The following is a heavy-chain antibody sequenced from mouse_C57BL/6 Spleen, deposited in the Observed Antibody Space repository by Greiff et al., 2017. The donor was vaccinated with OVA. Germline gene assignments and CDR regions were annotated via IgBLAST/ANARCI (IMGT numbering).Heavy chain of an antibody. CDR2: IYPGDGDT. CDR3: ATRNGYDIAMDY. CDR1: GYAFSSYW. V-gene: IGHV1-80*01. Sequence: VQLQQSGAELVKPGASVKISCKASGYAFSSYWMNWVKQRPGKGLEWIGQIYPGDGDTNYNGKFKGKATLTADKSSSTAYMQLSSLTSEDSAVYFCATRNGYDIAMDYWGQGTSVTVSS. D-gene: IGHD2-2*01. J-gene: IGHJ4*01.